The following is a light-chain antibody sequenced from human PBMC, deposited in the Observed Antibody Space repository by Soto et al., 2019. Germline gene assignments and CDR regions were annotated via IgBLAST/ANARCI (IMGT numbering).Light chain of an antibody. V-gene: IGLV2-14*01. CDR2: EVT. Sequence: QSALTQPASVSGSPGQSITISCTGTSSDVGAYNFVSWYQHHPGRAPKLIIYEVTIRPSGASNRFSGSKSGNTASLTISGLQAEDEADYYCSSYTTSANYVLGSGTKVTV. CDR3: SSYTTSANYV. CDR1: SSDVGAYNF. J-gene: IGLJ1*01.